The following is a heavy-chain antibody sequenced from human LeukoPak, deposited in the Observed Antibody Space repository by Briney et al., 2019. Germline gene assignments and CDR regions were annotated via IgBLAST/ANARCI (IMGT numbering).Heavy chain of an antibody. CDR2: ISSSSTI. CDR3: ARDAQAYYYDSSGYHLSDY. V-gene: IGHV3-48*01. Sequence: GGSLRLSCAASGFTFSSYSMNWVRQAPGKGLEWVSYISSSSTIYYADSVKGRFTISRDNAKNSLYLQMNSLRAEDTAVYYCARDAQAYYYDSSGYHLSDYWGQGTLVTVSS. CDR1: GFTFSSYS. D-gene: IGHD3-22*01. J-gene: IGHJ4*02.